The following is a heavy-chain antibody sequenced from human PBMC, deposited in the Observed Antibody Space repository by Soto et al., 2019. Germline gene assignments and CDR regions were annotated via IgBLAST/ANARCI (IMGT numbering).Heavy chain of an antibody. CDR1: GFTVSSNY. D-gene: IGHD4-4*01. CDR2: IYSGGST. Sequence: EVQLVESGGGLVQPGGSLRLSCAASGFTVSSNYMSWVRQAPGKGLEWVSVIYSGGSTYYADSVKGRFTISRDNSKYTLYHQMHSLRAEETAVYYCARAKICYSNYVLLPQALDIWGHRPMVTVSS. J-gene: IGHJ3*02. V-gene: IGHV3-66*01. CDR3: ARAKICYSNYVLLPQALDI.